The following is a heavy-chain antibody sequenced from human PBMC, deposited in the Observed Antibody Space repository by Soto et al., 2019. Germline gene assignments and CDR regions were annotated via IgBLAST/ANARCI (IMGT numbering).Heavy chain of an antibody. CDR1: GGSISSYY. D-gene: IGHD4-17*01. V-gene: IGHV4-59*01. J-gene: IGHJ4*02. CDR2: IYYSGST. Sequence: PSETLSLTCTVSGGSISSYYWSWIRQPPGKGLEWIGYIYYSGSTNYNPSLKSRVTISVDTSKSQFSLKLSSVTAADTAVYYCAGFTVATSTFDYWGQGTLVTVSS. CDR3: AGFTVATSTFDY.